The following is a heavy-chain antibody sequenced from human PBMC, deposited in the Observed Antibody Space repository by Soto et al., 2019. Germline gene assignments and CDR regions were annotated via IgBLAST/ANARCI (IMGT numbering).Heavy chain of an antibody. V-gene: IGHV4-59*01. CDR2: ISYSGST. D-gene: IGHD3-10*01. J-gene: IGHJ4*02. CDR1: CGPFARYY. Sequence: PCETLSSPCPFSCGPFARYYWHWIRQPPGKGMEWIGYISYSGSTNYTPSLKSRVAISVHTSKDEYYLKLSSVTAADPAVYYCATVRGGYWGQGTLVTVSS. CDR3: ATVRGGY.